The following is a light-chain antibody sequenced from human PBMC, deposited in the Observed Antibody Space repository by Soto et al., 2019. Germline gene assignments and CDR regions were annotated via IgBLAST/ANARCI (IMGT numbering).Light chain of an antibody. CDR2: DVS. Sequence: QSVLTQPRSVSGSPGQSVTISCTGTSSDVGSYNYVAWYQQHPGKAPKLIIYDVSKRPSGVPDRFSGSKSGNTASLTMSGLQAEDEADYYCCSYAGNSLYVFGTGTKLTVL. J-gene: IGLJ1*01. V-gene: IGLV2-11*01. CDR3: CSYAGNSLYV. CDR1: SSDVGSYNY.